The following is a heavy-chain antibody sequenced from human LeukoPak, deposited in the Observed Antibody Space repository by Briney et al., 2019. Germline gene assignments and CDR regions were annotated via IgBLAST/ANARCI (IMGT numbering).Heavy chain of an antibody. J-gene: IGHJ4*02. CDR2: INHSGST. CDR1: GGSFSGYY. D-gene: IGHD6-6*01. CDR3: ASRGMAALGHHY. Sequence: PSETLSLTCAVYGGSFSGYYWSWIRQPPGKGLEWIGEINHSGSTNYNPSLKSRVTISVDTSKNQFSLKLSSVTAADTAVYYCASRGMAALGHHYWGQGTLVTVSS. V-gene: IGHV4-34*01.